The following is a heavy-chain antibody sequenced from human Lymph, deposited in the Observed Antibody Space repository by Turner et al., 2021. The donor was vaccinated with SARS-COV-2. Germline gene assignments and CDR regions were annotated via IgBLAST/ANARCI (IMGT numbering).Heavy chain of an antibody. CDR2: ISSSSSYI. Sequence: EVQLVESGGGLVKPAGSLRLSCAASGFTFSTYSMNWVRQAPGKGLEWISSISSSSSYIYYADSVKGRFTISRDDAKNSLYLQMNSLRAEDTAVYYCARDIPTTADYFDYWGQGTLVTVSS. CDR1: GFTFSTYS. D-gene: IGHD4-17*01. V-gene: IGHV3-21*01. CDR3: ARDIPTTADYFDY. J-gene: IGHJ4*02.